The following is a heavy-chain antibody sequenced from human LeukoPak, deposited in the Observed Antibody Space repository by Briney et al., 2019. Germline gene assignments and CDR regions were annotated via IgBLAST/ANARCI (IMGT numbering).Heavy chain of an antibody. CDR1: GFTFSGSA. CDR3: TGTIFGVVILR. Sequence: GGSLRLSCAASGFTFSGSAMHWVRQASGKGLEWVGRIRSKANSYATAYAASVKGRFTISRDDSKNTAYLQMNSLKTEDTAVYYCTGTIFGVVILRWGQGTLVTVSS. V-gene: IGHV3-73*01. CDR2: IRSKANSYAT. D-gene: IGHD3-3*01. J-gene: IGHJ4*02.